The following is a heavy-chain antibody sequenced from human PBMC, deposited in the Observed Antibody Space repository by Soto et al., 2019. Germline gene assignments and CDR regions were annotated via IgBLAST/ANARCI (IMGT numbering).Heavy chain of an antibody. Sequence: PGGSLRLSCAASGFTFSSYGMHWVRQDPGKGLEWVAVISYDGSNKYYADSVKGRLTISRDNSKNTLYLQMNSLRAEDTAVYYCAKDLGDSGYDSRYYYYGMDVWGQGTTVTVSS. D-gene: IGHD5-12*01. CDR2: ISYDGSNK. CDR3: AKDLGDSGYDSRYYYYGMDV. CDR1: GFTFSSYG. V-gene: IGHV3-30*18. J-gene: IGHJ6*02.